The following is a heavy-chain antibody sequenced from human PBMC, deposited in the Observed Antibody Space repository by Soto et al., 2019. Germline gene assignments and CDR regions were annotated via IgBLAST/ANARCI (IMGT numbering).Heavy chain of an antibody. CDR3: ARDRGLGKRYSGYDPGFDP. D-gene: IGHD5-12*01. Sequence: ASVKVSCKASGYTFTSYGISWVRQAPGQGLEWMGWISAYNGNTNYAQKLQGRVTMTTDTSTSTAYMELRSLRSDDTAVHYCARDRGLGKRYSGYDPGFDPWGQGTLVTVSS. CDR1: GYTFTSYG. CDR2: ISAYNGNT. J-gene: IGHJ5*02. V-gene: IGHV1-18*01.